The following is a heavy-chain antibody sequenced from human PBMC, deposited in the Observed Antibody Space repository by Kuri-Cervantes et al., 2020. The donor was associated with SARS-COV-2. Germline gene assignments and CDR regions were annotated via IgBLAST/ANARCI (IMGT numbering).Heavy chain of an antibody. D-gene: IGHD1-26*01. Sequence: GESLKISCAASGFTFDDYAMHWVRQAPGKGLEWVSLISWDGGSTYYADSVKGRFTISRDNSKNSLYLQMNSLRAEDTAVYYCAKDRPLWEQPSGRWFDPWGQGTLVTVSS. CDR2: ISWDGGST. CDR1: GFTFDDYA. CDR3: AKDRPLWEQPSGRWFDP. V-gene: IGHV3-43D*03. J-gene: IGHJ5*02.